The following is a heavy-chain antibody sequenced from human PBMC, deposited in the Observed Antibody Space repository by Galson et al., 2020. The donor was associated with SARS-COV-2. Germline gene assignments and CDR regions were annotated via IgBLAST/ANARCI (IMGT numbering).Heavy chain of an antibody. CDR3: AKDASHDYGDLTFDY. CDR1: GFTFSSYG. D-gene: IGHD4-17*01. J-gene: IGHJ4*02. CDR2: LSYDGSNK. V-gene: IGHV3-30*18. Sequence: GGSLRLSCAASGFTFSSYGMHWVRQAPGKGLEWVAVLSYDGSNKYYADSVKGRFTISRDNSKNTLYLQMNSLRAEDTAVYYCAKDASHDYGDLTFDYWGQGTLVTVSS.